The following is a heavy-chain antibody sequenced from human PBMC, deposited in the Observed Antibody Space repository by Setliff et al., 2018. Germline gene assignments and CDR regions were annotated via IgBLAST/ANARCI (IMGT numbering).Heavy chain of an antibody. CDR2: IKGKNDGLAT. CDR1: GFTFSTAW. CDR3: AKDRNFPNDVFDT. Sequence: KTGGSLRLSCAASGFTFSTAWMNWVRQAPGKGLEWVGRIKGKNDGLATDYAAPVKGRFTISRDDSKNTLYLQMNSLRAEDTGIYYCAKDRNFPNDVFDTWGQGTMVTVSS. J-gene: IGHJ3*02. V-gene: IGHV3-15*07.